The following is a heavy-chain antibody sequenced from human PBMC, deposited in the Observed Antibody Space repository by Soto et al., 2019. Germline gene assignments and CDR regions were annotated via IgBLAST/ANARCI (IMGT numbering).Heavy chain of an antibody. Sequence: SQTLSLTCTVSGGSISSYCCRWIRQSPGKGLEYIGYISYSGSSNYNPSLKSRLTISVDTSKNQFSLKLSSVTAADTAVYFCARDPLYDYGDLAHVFEIWGQGTMVTVSS. CDR1: GGSISSYC. J-gene: IGHJ3*02. V-gene: IGHV4-59*12. D-gene: IGHD4-17*01. CDR2: ISYSGSS. CDR3: ARDPLYDYGDLAHVFEI.